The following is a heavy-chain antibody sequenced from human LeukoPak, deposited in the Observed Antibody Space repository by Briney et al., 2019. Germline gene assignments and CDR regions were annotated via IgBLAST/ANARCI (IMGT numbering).Heavy chain of an antibody. D-gene: IGHD3-3*01. CDR2: IYYGGHT. Sequence: SETLSLTCTVSGGSISSNNYYWGWIRQPPGKGLEWIGSIYYGGHTYCNPSLKSRVTISVDTSKNQFSLKLSSVTAADTAIYYCQSRFLEWLLDYWGQGTLVTVSS. CDR1: GGSISSNNYY. J-gene: IGHJ4*02. CDR3: QSRFLEWLLDY. V-gene: IGHV4-39*01.